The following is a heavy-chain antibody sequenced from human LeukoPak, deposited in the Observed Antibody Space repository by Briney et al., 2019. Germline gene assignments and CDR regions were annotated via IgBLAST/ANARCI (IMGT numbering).Heavy chain of an antibody. D-gene: IGHD6-19*01. V-gene: IGHV3-30-3*01. CDR2: ISYDGSNK. Sequence: GGSLRPSCAASGFTFDDYAMHWVRQAPGKGLEWVAVISYDGSNKYYADSVKGRFTISRDNSKNTLYLQMNSLRAEDTAVYYCARAHSSGWYDYWGQGTLVTVSS. CDR3: ARAHSSGWYDY. CDR1: GFTFDDYA. J-gene: IGHJ4*02.